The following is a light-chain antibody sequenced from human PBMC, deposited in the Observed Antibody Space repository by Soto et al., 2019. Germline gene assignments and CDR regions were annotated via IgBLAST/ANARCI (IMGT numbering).Light chain of an antibody. J-gene: IGKJ4*01. CDR3: QQYGSSPLT. CDR2: DAS. V-gene: IGKV3D-20*01. CDR1: HIVASAY. Sequence: DIVLTQSPATLSLSPGEKATLSCGASHIVASAYFAWYQQKPGLAPRLLIYDASTRATGIPDRFSGSGSATDSTLTISRLEPEDFAVYFCQQYGSSPLTFGGGTKVDIK.